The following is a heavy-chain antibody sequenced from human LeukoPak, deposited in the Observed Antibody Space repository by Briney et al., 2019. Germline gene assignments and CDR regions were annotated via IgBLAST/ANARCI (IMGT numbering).Heavy chain of an antibody. CDR3: ARDLRGSSCYDY. J-gene: IGHJ4*02. CDR1: GGSLSIYY. V-gene: IGHV4-59*01. D-gene: IGHD2-2*01. CDR2: IYYSVGT. Sequence: PSETLSLTCTLSGGSLSIYYWSWIRHPPEKGLEWIGYIYYSVGTSYNPPLTSRVTISVDTSKNQFSLRLSSVTAADTALYYCARDLRGSSCYDYWGQGTLVTVSS.